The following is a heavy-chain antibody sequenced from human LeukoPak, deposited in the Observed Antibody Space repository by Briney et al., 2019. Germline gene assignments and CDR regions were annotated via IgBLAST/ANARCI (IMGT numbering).Heavy chain of an antibody. Sequence: GGSLTLSCAASVFTFSNYWIHWVRQAPAKGLVWVSHINSDGSSTTYADSVKGRFTISSDNAKNTLYLQMSSLRAEDTAVYYCARAGFYDSGSYDYWGQGTLVTVSS. CDR2: INSDGSST. J-gene: IGHJ4*02. CDR3: ARAGFYDSGSYDY. V-gene: IGHV3-74*03. D-gene: IGHD3-10*01. CDR1: VFTFSNYW.